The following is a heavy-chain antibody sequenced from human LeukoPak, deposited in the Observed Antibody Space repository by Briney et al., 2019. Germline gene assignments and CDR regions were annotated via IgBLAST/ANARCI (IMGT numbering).Heavy chain of an antibody. CDR1: GFTFSSYG. V-gene: IGHV3-21*01. D-gene: IGHD4-17*01. J-gene: IGHJ6*02. CDR2: ISSSSSYI. CDR3: ASQTTVTTIHYYYYGMDV. Sequence: PGGSLRLSCAASGFTFSSYGMNWVRQAPGKGLEWVSSISSSSSYIYYADSVKGRFTISRDNAKNSLYLQINSLRAEDTAVYYCASQTTVTTIHYYYYGMDVWGQGTTVTVSS.